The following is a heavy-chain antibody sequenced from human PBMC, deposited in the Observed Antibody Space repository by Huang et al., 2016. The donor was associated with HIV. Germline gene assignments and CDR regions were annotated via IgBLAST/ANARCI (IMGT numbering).Heavy chain of an antibody. J-gene: IGHJ4*02. CDR2: IGDARGNA. D-gene: IGHD6-19*01. V-gene: IGHV1-3*01. CDR3: VRDGWTGYRPYFDY. CDR1: GYTFTTYA. Sequence: QIHLVQSGAEVKKPGASVNISCAASGYTFTTYAIHWVRQAPGQNLEWTGWIGDARGNAEYSQKFHGRLMFTRDTSANTIYMELSSLRSEDTAVYYCVRDGWTGYRPYFDYWGQGTLVTVSS.